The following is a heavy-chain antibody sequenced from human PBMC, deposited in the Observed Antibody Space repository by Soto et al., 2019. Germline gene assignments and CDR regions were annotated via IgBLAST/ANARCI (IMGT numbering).Heavy chain of an antibody. V-gene: IGHV4-59*01. Sequence: SETLSLTCNVSGGSISRYYWSWIRQPPGKGLEWIGYIHYSGSTKYNPSLKSRVTISVDTSKNQFSLKLTSVTAADTAVYFCARVPAVASTIPSLWFDPWGQGTLVTVSS. CDR1: GGSISRYY. CDR2: IHYSGST. CDR3: ARVPAVASTIPSLWFDP. J-gene: IGHJ5*02. D-gene: IGHD6-19*01.